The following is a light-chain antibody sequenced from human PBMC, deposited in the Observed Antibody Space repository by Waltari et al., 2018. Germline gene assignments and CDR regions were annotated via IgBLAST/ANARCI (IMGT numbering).Light chain of an antibody. CDR2: DAS. J-gene: IGKJ2*01. CDR1: QSVDNN. CDR3: QQRRHWPVT. Sequence: SCRTSQSVDNNLAWYQQKPGQAPRLFIYDASNRATGIPARFSGSGSGTDFSLTINSLEPEDFAVYYCQQRRHWPVTFGQGTKLEIK. V-gene: IGKV3-11*01.